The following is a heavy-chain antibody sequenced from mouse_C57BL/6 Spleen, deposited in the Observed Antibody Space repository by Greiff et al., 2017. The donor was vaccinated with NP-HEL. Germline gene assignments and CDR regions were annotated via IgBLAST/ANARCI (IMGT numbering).Heavy chain of an antibody. CDR1: GFTFSSYA. Sequence: EVKLEESGGGLVKPGGSLKLSCAASGFTFSSYAMSWVRQTPEKRLEWVATISDGGSYTYYPDNVKGRFTISRDNAKNNLYLQMSHLKSEDTAMYYCARDGGRRDYWYFDVWGTGTTVTVSS. D-gene: IGHD3-3*01. J-gene: IGHJ1*03. CDR3: ARDGGRRDYWYFDV. V-gene: IGHV5-4*01. CDR2: ISDGGSYT.